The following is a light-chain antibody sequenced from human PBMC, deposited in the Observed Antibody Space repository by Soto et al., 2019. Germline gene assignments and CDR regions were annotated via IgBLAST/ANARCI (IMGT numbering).Light chain of an antibody. CDR2: WAS. J-gene: IGKJ4*01. V-gene: IGKV4-1*01. CDR1: QSILFSSNNKNY. CDR3: QQYYSTPVT. Sequence: DIVMTQSPDSLAVSLGVRATINCKSSQSILFSSNNKNYLTWYQQKPGQPPKPLIYWASTRESGVPDRFSGSGSGTDFTLTISSLQAEDVAVYYCQQYYSTPVTFGGGTKVEIK.